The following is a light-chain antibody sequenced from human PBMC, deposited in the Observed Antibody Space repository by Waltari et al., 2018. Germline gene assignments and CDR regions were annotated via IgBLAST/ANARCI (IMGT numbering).Light chain of an antibody. CDR1: QRVSTN. CDR3: HQYNNWPLHT. J-gene: IGKJ2*01. CDR2: GAS. Sequence: EIVLTQSPATLSVSPGERATSSCRASQRVSTNLAWYQQKPGQAPRLLIYGASTRATGIPARFSGRESGTDYTLTISSLQSEDAAIYYCHQYNNWPLHTFGQGTKLEIK. V-gene: IGKV3-15*01.